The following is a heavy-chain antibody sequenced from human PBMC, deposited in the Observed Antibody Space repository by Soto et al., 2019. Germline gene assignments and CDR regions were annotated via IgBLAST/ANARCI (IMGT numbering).Heavy chain of an antibody. CDR1: GFTFISYA. CDR3: AQGGTYDAFDI. V-gene: IGHV3-23*01. D-gene: IGHD3-16*01. CDR2: ISGSGVST. J-gene: IGHJ3*02. Sequence: EVQLLESGGGLVQPGGSLRLSCAASGFTFISYAMSWVRQAPGKGLEWVSAISGSGVSTYYADSVKGRFTISRDNSKNTLYLHMNSLRAEDTAVYYCAQGGTYDAFDIWGQGTMVTVSS.